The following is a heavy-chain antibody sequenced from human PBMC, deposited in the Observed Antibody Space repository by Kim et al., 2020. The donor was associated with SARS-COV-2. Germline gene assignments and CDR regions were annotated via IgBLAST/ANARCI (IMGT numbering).Heavy chain of an antibody. CDR2: ISWNSGSI. CDR1: GFTFDDYA. Sequence: GGSLRLSCAASGFTFDDYAMHWVRQAPGKGLEWVSGISWNSGSIGYADSVKGRFTISRDNAKNSLYLQMNSLRAEDTALYYCAKSRGGVAIDYWGQGTPV. D-gene: IGHD5-12*01. CDR3: AKSRGGVAIDY. V-gene: IGHV3-9*01. J-gene: IGHJ4*02.